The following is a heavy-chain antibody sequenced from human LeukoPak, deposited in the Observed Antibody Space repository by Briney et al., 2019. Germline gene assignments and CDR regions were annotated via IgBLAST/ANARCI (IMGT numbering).Heavy chain of an antibody. V-gene: IGHV3-30*18. D-gene: IGHD3-22*01. Sequence: GGSLRLSCEASGFTFSDYGMHWVRQAPGKGLEWVAVISYDGSNKYYADSVKGRFTISRDNSKNTLYLQMNSLRAEDTAVYYCAKPPLYYYDSSGYLDAFDIWGQGTMVTVSS. CDR1: GFTFSDYG. CDR3: AKPPLYYYDSSGYLDAFDI. CDR2: ISYDGSNK. J-gene: IGHJ3*02.